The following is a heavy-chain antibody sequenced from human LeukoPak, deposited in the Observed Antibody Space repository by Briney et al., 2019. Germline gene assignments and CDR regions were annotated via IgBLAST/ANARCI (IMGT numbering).Heavy chain of an antibody. D-gene: IGHD2-15*01. Sequence: GGSLRLSCAASGFTVDDYGMTWVRQTPGKQLEWVSGISWNGDSIGYADSVKGRFTISRDNAKNSLYLQMNSLRAEDTALYYCARPLRAAVNAFDIWGLGAMVTVS. J-gene: IGHJ3*02. CDR3: ARPLRAAVNAFDI. V-gene: IGHV3-20*04. CDR2: ISWNGDSI. CDR1: GFTVDDYG.